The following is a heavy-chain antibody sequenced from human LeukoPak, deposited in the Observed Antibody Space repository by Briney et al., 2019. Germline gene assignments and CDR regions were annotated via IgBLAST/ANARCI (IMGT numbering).Heavy chain of an antibody. CDR1: GFTFNIHW. J-gene: IGHJ4*02. CDR3: ARGPPAWYSSSWYDY. V-gene: IGHV4-34*01. D-gene: IGHD6-13*01. Sequence: GSLRLSCAASGFTFNIHWMTWVRQAPGKGLEWIGEINHSGSTNYNPSLKSRVTISVDTSKNQFSLKLSSVTAADTAVYYCARGPPAWYSSSWYDYWGQGTLVTVSS. CDR2: INHSGST.